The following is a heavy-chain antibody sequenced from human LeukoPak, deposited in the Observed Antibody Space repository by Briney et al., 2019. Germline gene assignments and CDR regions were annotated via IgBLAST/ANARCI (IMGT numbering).Heavy chain of an antibody. J-gene: IGHJ4*02. CDR1: GFTVSSNY. D-gene: IGHD4-11*01. CDR2: IYSGGST. V-gene: IGHV3-66*02. Sequence: GGSLRLSCAASGFTVSSNYMSWVRQAPGKGLEWASVIYSGGSTYYTDSVKGRFTISRDNSKNTLYLQMNSLRAEDTAVYYCASALNSNYGPLTGWGQGTLVTVSS. CDR3: ASALNSNYGPLTG.